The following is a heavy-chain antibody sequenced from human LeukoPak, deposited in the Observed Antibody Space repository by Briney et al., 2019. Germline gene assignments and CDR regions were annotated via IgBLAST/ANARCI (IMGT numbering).Heavy chain of an antibody. D-gene: IGHD3-22*01. Sequence: ASVKVSCKASGYTFTSYCMHWVRQAPGQGLEWMGIINPSGGSTSYAQKFQGRVTMTRDTSTSTVYMELSSLRSEDTAVYYCARGVGDYYDSSGHDYWGQGTLVTVSS. J-gene: IGHJ4*02. V-gene: IGHV1-46*01. CDR3: ARGVGDYYDSSGHDY. CDR1: GYTFTSYC. CDR2: INPSGGST.